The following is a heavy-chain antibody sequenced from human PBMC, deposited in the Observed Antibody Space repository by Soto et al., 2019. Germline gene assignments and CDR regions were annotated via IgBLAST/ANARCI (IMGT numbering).Heavy chain of an antibody. V-gene: IGHV1-18*01. CDR1: GYTFTSYG. J-gene: IGHJ6*03. CDR3: ARDVSYYCYVDV. CDR2: ISAYSGNT. Sequence: QVQLVQSGAEVKKPGASVKVSCKASGYTFTSYGISWVRQAPGQGLEWMGWISAYSGNTNYAQKLQGRVTMPTDTSTSTADMELRSLRPDDTAVYYCARDVSYYCYVDVGGKGTTVTVSS.